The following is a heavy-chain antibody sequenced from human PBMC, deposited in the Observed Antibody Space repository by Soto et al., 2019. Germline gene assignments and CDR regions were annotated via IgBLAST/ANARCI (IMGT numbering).Heavy chain of an antibody. V-gene: IGHV1-46*01. D-gene: IGHD3-3*01. J-gene: IGHJ6*02. CDR3: ARGSPSWSGHYGMDV. CDR2: INPSGGST. CDR1: GYTFTSYY. Sequence: ASVKVSFKASGYTFTSYYMHWVRQAPGQGLEWMGIINPSGGSTSYAQKFQGRVTMTRDTSTSTVYMELSSLRSEDTAVYYCARGSPSWSGHYGMDVWGQGTTVTVSS.